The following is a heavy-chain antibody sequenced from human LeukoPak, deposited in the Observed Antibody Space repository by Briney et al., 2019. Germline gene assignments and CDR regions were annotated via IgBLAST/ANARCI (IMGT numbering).Heavy chain of an antibody. V-gene: IGHV3-7*01. CDR2: INQDAGTT. CDR1: GFSFTSYW. J-gene: IGHJ3*02. D-gene: IGHD2-15*01. CDR3: ARDPGWSSFDI. Sequence: GGFLRLSCVASGFSFTSYWMSWVRQAPGEGLEFVANINQDAGTTNYVDSVKGRFTISRDNAENSLYLQMSSLRAEDTALYYCARDPGWSSFDIWGQGIMVTVSS.